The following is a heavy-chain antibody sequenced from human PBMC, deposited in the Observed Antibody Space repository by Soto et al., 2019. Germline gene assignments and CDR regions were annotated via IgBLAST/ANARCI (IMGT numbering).Heavy chain of an antibody. CDR2: ISAYNGNT. CDR3: ARGAWDYPSSWYKY. J-gene: IGHJ4*02. Sequence: RASVKVSCKASGYTFTSSGISWVRQAPGQGLEWMGWISAYNGNTNFAQKFQGRVTMTTDTSTSTAYMELRSLRSDDTAVYYCARGAWDYPSSWYKYWGQGTLVTVSS. V-gene: IGHV1-18*04. D-gene: IGHD6-13*01. CDR1: GYTFTSSG.